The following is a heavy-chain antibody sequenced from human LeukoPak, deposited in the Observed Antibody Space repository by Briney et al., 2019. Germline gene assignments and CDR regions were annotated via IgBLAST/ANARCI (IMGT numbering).Heavy chain of an antibody. Sequence: SQTLSLICAISGDSVSINSAAWNWIRQSPSRGLEWLGRTYQRSKWYNDYAVSVKSRITINPDISKNQFSLQLNSVTREDTAVYYCARSPSPYSSGWYFDYWGQGTLVTVSS. J-gene: IGHJ4*02. D-gene: IGHD6-19*01. CDR1: GDSVSINSAA. CDR3: ARSPSPYSSGWYFDY. CDR2: TYQRSKWYN. V-gene: IGHV6-1*01.